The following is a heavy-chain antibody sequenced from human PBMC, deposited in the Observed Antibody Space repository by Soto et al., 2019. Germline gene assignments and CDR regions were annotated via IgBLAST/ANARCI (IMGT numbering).Heavy chain of an antibody. J-gene: IGHJ4*02. V-gene: IGHV4-34*01. Sequence: PETLSHTCAVYGGSFSGYYWSWIRQPPGKGLEWIGEINHSGSTNYNPSLKSRVTISVDTSKNQFSLKLSSVTAADTAVYYCARGGYDYVWGSYRYFDYWGQGTLVTVSS. D-gene: IGHD3-16*02. CDR3: ARGGYDYVWGSYRYFDY. CDR2: INHSGST. CDR1: GGSFSGYY.